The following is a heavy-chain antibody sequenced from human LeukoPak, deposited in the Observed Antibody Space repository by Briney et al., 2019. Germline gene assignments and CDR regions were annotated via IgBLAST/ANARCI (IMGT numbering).Heavy chain of an antibody. CDR2: LHFKSGNT. D-gene: IGHD5/OR15-5a*01. CDR3: ARVQRFYDAKGGAFDI. V-gene: IGHV1-8*03. J-gene: IGHJ3*02. Sequence: ASVKVSCEASGYTLIDYDTNWVRQATGQGLEWMGWLHFKSGNTGYGQRFQGRVSFTRDTSTSTAYMELGGLRSEDTAVYYCARVQRFYDAKGGAFDIWGRGTMVTVSS. CDR1: GYTLIDYD.